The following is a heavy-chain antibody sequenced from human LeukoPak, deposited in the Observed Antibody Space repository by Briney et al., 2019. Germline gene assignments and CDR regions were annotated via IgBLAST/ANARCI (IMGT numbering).Heavy chain of an antibody. CDR2: INHSGST. J-gene: IGHJ4*02. V-gene: IGHV4-34*01. CDR3: ASRGYDILTGYYHFDY. CDR1: GFTFSNYA. Sequence: PGGSLRLSCAASGFTFSNYAMSWVRQAPGKGLEWIGEINHSGSTNYNPSLKSRVTISVDTSKNQFSLKLSSVTAADTAVYYCASRGYDILTGYYHFDYWGQGTLVTVSS. D-gene: IGHD3-9*01.